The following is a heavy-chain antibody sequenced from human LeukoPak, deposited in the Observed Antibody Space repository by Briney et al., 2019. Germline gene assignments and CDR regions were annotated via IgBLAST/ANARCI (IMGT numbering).Heavy chain of an antibody. J-gene: IGHJ3*02. CDR2: INPNSGGT. CDR3: ARDLSVGAFDI. CDR1: GYTFTGYY. D-gene: IGHD1-26*01. V-gene: IGHV1-2*04. Sequence: ASVKVSCKASGYTFTGYYMHWVRQAPGQGLEWMGWINPNSGGTNYAQKFQGWATMTRDTSISTAYMELSRLRSDDTAVYYCARDLSVGAFDIWGQGTMVTVSS.